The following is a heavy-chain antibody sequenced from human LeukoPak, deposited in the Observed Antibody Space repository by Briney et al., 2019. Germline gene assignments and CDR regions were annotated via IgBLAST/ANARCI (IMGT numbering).Heavy chain of an antibody. J-gene: IGHJ6*02. CDR1: GYSFTSYW. D-gene: IGHD2-2*01. Sequence: GESLKISCKGSGYSFTSYWIGWVRQMPGKGLEWMGIIYPGGSDTRYSPSFQGQVTISADKSISTAYLQWSSLKASDTAMYYCARLSCSSTSCYPYYYYGMDVWGQGTTVTVSS. CDR3: ARLSCSSTSCYPYYYYGMDV. CDR2: IYPGGSDT. V-gene: IGHV5-51*01.